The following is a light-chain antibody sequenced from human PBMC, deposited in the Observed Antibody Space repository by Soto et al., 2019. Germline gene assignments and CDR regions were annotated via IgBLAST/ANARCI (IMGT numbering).Light chain of an antibody. Sequence: QSVLTQPPSASGSPGQRVTISCSGSSSNIGSNYVNWYQQLPGTAPKLLIYSNNQRPSGVPDRFSGSKSGTSGSLAISGLQSEDEADYYCAAWDDSLNGFGVFGGGTKVTVL. J-gene: IGLJ3*02. CDR3: AAWDDSLNGFGV. CDR2: SNN. V-gene: IGLV1-44*01. CDR1: SSNIGSNY.